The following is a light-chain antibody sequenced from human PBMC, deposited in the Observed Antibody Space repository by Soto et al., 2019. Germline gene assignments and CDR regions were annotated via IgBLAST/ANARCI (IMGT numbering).Light chain of an antibody. Sequence: IHLTQSPSSLSASVGAIVTVTCRASQGISSSLAWYQQKPGKAPKLLIYAASSLQSGVPSRFSGSGSGTDFTLTISSLQPEDFATYYCQQSYSTPTFGQGTRLEIK. V-gene: IGKV1-39*01. CDR2: AAS. CDR3: QQSYSTPT. J-gene: IGKJ5*01. CDR1: QGISSS.